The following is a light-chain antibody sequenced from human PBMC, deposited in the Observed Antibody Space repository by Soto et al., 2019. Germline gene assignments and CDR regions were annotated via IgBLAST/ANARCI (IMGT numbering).Light chain of an antibody. J-gene: IGKJ4*01. V-gene: IGKV3-15*01. CDR3: QQYNNWLRT. Sequence: EIVMTQSPATLSVSPGERATVTCRASQSVSSNLAWYQQKPGQAPSLLIYGASTRATGIPARLSGSGSGTEFTLTISSLQSEDSAVYYCQQYNNWLRTFGGGTKVEIK. CDR1: QSVSSN. CDR2: GAS.